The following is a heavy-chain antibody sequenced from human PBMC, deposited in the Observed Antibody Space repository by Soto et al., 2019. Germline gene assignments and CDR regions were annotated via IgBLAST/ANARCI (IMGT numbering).Heavy chain of an antibody. CDR2: FDPEDGET. Sequence: ASVKVSCKVSGYTLTELSMHWVRQAPGKGLEWMGGFDPEDGETIYAQKFQGRVTMTEDTSTDTAYMELSSLRSEDTAVYYCATDSSGGFSSYALDYWGQGTLVTVSS. J-gene: IGHJ4*02. V-gene: IGHV1-24*01. D-gene: IGHD6-13*01. CDR3: ATDSSGGFSSYALDY. CDR1: GYTLTELS.